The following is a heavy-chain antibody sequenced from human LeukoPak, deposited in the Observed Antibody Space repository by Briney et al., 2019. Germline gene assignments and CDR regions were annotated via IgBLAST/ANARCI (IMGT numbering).Heavy chain of an antibody. CDR3: AKLRQWLSDS. J-gene: IGHJ4*02. Sequence: PGGSLRLSCAASGFTFSSYAMTWVRQAPGKGLEWVSTITGSGGSTYYADSVKGRFTISRDNSKNTLYLQMNSLRAEVTAVYYCAKLRQWLSDSWGQGTLVTVSS. CDR1: GFTFSSYA. D-gene: IGHD6-19*01. CDR2: ITGSGGST. V-gene: IGHV3-23*01.